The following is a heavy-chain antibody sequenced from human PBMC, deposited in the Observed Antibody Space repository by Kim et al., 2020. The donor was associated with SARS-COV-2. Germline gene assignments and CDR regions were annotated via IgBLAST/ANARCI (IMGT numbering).Heavy chain of an antibody. D-gene: IGHD3-10*01. CDR1: GDSVSSSRVSGNTIA. CDR2: TYYWSKWSY. Sequence: SQTLSLTCAISGDSVSSSRVSGNTIAWNWIRQSPSRGLEWLGRTYYWSKWSYDYAPSVKSRITINPDTSQNQFSLQLNSVTPEDTAVYYCARGIRNAFDVWGPGTMVTVS. J-gene: IGHJ3*01. V-gene: IGHV6-1*01. CDR3: ARGIRNAFDV.